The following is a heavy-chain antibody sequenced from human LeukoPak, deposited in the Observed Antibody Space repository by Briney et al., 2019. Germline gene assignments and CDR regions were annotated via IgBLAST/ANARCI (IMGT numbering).Heavy chain of an antibody. V-gene: IGHV1-46*01. CDR3: ARDQEAFDY. CDR2: IYPRDGST. Sequence: ASVKVSCKASGYSFTSNYIHWVRQAPGQGLEWMGIIYPRDGSTSYAQKFQGRVTVTRDTSTSTVHMELSGLRSEDAAVYYCARDQEAFDYWGQGTLVTVSS. J-gene: IGHJ4*02. CDR1: GYSFTSNY.